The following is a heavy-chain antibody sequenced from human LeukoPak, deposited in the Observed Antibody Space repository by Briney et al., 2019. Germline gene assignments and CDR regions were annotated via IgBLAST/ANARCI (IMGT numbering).Heavy chain of an antibody. CDR1: GGSISSSSYY. D-gene: IGHD3-9*01. CDR2: IYYSGST. CDR3: ARRSASGELRYFDWLSGIGAFDI. J-gene: IGHJ3*02. V-gene: IGHV4-39*01. Sequence: SETLSLTCTVSGGSISSSSYYWGWIRQPPGKGLEWIGSIYYSGSTYYNPSLKSRVTISVDTSKNRFSLKLSSVTAADTAVYYCARRSASGELRYFDWLSGIGAFDIWGQGTMVTVSS.